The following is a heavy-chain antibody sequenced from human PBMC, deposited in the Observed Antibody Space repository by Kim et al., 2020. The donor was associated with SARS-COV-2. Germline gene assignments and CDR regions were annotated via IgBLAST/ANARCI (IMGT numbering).Heavy chain of an antibody. CDR3: TRGTSAGTDY. J-gene: IGHJ4*02. CDR2: IRGKGNSDAT. Sequence: GGSLRLSCAASGFTFSGSAIHWVRQASGKGLEWLARIRGKGNSDATTYAASVKGRFTISRDDSKNTAYLQMNSLQIDDTAMYYCTRGTSAGTDYWGQGTL. D-gene: IGHD6-13*01. CDR1: GFTFSGSA. V-gene: IGHV3-73*01.